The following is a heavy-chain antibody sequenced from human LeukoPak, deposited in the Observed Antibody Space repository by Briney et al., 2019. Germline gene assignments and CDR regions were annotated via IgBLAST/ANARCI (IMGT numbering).Heavy chain of an antibody. CDR1: GYTLTSYG. D-gene: IGHD6-13*01. V-gene: IGHV1-18*01. CDR3: ARDLEGIAAADRGY. CDR2: ISAYNGNT. Sequence: ASVKVSCKASGYTLTSYGISWVRQAPGQGLEWMGWISAYNGNTNYAQKLQGRVTMTTDTSTSTAYMELRSLRSDDTAVYYCARDLEGIAAADRGYWGQGTLVTVSS. J-gene: IGHJ4*02.